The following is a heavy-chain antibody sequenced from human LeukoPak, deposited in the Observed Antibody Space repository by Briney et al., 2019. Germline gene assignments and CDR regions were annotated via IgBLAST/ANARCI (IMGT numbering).Heavy chain of an antibody. CDR3: ARNGVVVVIPFDY. D-gene: IGHD3-22*01. Sequence: GGTLRLSCAASGFTFSSYEMNWVRQAPGKGLEWVSYISSSGSTIYYADSVKGRFTISRDNAKNSLYLQMNSLRAEDTAVYYCARNGVVVVIPFDYWGQGTLVTVSS. CDR1: GFTFSSYE. CDR2: ISSSGSTI. J-gene: IGHJ4*02. V-gene: IGHV3-48*03.